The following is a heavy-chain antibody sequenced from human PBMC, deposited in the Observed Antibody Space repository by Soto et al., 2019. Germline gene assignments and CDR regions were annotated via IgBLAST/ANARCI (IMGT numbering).Heavy chain of an antibody. D-gene: IGHD3-22*01. CDR2: ISYDGSNK. CDR1: GFTFSSYG. Sequence: QVQLVESGGGVVQPWRSLRLSCAASGFTFSSYGMHWVRQAPGKGLEWVAVISYDGSNKYYADSVKGRFTISRDNSKNTLYLQMNSLRAEDTAVYYCAKGQDSSGYYALDYWGQGTLVTVSS. J-gene: IGHJ4*02. CDR3: AKGQDSSGYYALDY. V-gene: IGHV3-30*18.